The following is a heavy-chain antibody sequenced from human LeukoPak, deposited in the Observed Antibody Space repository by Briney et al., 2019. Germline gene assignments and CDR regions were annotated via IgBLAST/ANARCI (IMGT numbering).Heavy chain of an antibody. D-gene: IGHD2-2*01. CDR3: AKDRLVVAPAAMTSNFDY. CDR1: GFTFSSYG. J-gene: IGHJ4*02. CDR2: IRYDGRNT. V-gene: IGHV3-30*02. Sequence: GGSLRLSCAASGFTFSSYGMHWVRQAPGKGLEWVAFIRYDGRNTYYADSVKGRLTISRDNSKNTLFLQMNSLRGEDTAVYYCAKDRLVVAPAAMTSNFDYWGQGTLVTVSS.